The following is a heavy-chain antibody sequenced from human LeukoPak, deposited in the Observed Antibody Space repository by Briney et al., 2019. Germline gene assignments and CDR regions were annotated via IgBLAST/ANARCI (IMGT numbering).Heavy chain of an antibody. CDR1: GFTFSDTW. CDR3: ARVTSRYDY. D-gene: IGHD3-16*02. V-gene: IGHV3-21*01. Sequence: PGGSLRLSCAASGFTFSDTWMHWVRQAPGEGLVWVSSISSSSSYIYYADSVKGRFTISRDNAKNSLYLQMNSLRAEDTAVYYFARVTSRYDYWGQGTLVTVSS. CDR2: ISSSSSYI. J-gene: IGHJ4*02.